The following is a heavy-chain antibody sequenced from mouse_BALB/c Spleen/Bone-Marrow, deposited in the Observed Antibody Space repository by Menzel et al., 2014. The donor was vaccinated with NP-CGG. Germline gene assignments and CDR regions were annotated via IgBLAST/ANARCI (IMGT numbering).Heavy chain of an antibody. CDR1: GFTFSSYG. CDR2: INSNGGST. D-gene: IGHD2-4*01. V-gene: IGHV5-6-3*01. Sequence: EVMLVESGGDLVQPGGSLKLSCAASGFTFSSYGMSWVRQTPDKRLELVATINSNGGSTYYPDSVKGRFTISRDNAKNTLYLQMSSLKSEDTAMYYCARDMITTRGFAYWGQGTLVTVSA. CDR3: ARDMITTRGFAY. J-gene: IGHJ3*01.